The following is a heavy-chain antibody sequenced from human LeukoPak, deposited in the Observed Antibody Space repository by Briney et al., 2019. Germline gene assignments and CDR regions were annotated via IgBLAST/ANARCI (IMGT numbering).Heavy chain of an antibody. D-gene: IGHD2-8*01. Sequence: SETLSLTCTVSGGSISSYYWSWIRQPPGKGLEWIGYIYYSGSTNYNPSLKSRVTISVDTSKNQFSLKLSSVTAADTAVYYCARAPEGWSWFDPWGQGTLVTVSS. CDR3: ARAPEGWSWFDP. CDR1: GGSISSYY. J-gene: IGHJ5*02. V-gene: IGHV4-59*01. CDR2: IYYSGST.